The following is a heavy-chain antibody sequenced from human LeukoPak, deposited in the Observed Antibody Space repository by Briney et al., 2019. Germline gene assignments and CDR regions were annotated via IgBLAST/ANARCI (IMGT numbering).Heavy chain of an antibody. J-gene: IGHJ4*02. CDR3: AREREGLENSGWHYYFDY. CDR1: GVSISSDC. V-gene: IGHV4-59*01. Sequence: PSETLSLTCTVSGVSISSDCWSWIRQPPGKGLEWIGYIYYSGSTNYNPSLRSRVTISVDMSKNQFSLNLSSVTAADTAVYYCAREREGLENSGWHYYFDYWGQGTLVTVSS. CDR2: IYYSGST. D-gene: IGHD6-19*01.